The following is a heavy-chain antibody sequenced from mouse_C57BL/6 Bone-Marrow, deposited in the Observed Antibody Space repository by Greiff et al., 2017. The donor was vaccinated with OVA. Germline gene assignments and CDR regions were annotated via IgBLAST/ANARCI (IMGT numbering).Heavy chain of an antibody. J-gene: IGHJ2*01. CDR3: TRFLFITTVVYFDY. Sequence: EVQLQQSGTVLARPGASVKMSCKTSGYTFTSYWMHWVKQRPGQGLEWIGAIYPGNSDTSYNQKFKGKAKLTAVTSASTAYRELSSLTNEDSAVYYCTRFLFITTVVYFDYWGQGTTLTVSS. CDR2: IYPGNSDT. CDR1: GYTFTSYW. V-gene: IGHV1-5*01. D-gene: IGHD1-1*01.